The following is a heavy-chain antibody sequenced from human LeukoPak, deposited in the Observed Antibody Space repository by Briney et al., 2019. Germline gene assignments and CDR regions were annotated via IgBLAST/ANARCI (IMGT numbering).Heavy chain of an antibody. D-gene: IGHD3-3*01. V-gene: IGHV3-48*03. J-gene: IGHJ4*02. Sequence: GGSLRLSCAASGFTFSSYEMNWVRQAPGKGLEWVSYINSSGKTIFYADSVKGRFTISRDNAKNSLYLQMNSLRADDTAVYYCARTSWGRYSKGGIDYWGQGTLVTVSA. CDR2: INSSGKTI. CDR1: GFTFSSYE. CDR3: ARTSWGRYSKGGIDY.